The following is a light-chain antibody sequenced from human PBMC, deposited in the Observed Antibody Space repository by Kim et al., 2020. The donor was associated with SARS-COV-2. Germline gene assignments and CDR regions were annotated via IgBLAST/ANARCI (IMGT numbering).Light chain of an antibody. Sequence: PGERATLSCRASQILSSNFLAWYQHTPGQAPRLLIYGASSRATGIPDRFSGSGSETDFTLTIARLEPGDFAVYYCQQDGTSPFTFGGGTKV. V-gene: IGKV3-20*01. CDR3: QQDGTSPFT. CDR2: GAS. J-gene: IGKJ4*01. CDR1: QILSSNF.